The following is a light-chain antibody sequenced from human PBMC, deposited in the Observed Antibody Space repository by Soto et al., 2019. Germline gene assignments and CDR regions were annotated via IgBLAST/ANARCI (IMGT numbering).Light chain of an antibody. Sequence: QSVLTQPASVSASPGQSITISCTGTSYDIGGFNYVSWYQQHPGKAPKLLIYEVTSRPSGASDRFSGSKSGNTASLIISGLQAEDEADYYCSSYSSNSALNWLFGGGTKLTVL. J-gene: IGLJ3*02. CDR1: SYDIGGFNY. CDR2: EVT. V-gene: IGLV2-14*01. CDR3: SSYSSNSALNWL.